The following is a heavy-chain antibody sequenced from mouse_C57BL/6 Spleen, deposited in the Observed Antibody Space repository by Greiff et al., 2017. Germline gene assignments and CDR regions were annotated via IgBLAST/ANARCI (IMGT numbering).Heavy chain of an antibody. V-gene: IGHV1-64*01. CDR2: IHPNSGST. Sequence: QVQLQQPGAELVKPGASVKLSCKASGYTFTSYWMHWVKQRPGQGLEWIGMIHPNSGSTNYNEKFKSKATLTVDKSSSTAYMQLSSLTSEDPAVYYCARADYDYGGNFDYWGKGTTRTVSS. CDR1: GYTFTSYW. J-gene: IGHJ2*01. CDR3: ARADYDYGGNFDY. D-gene: IGHD2-4*01.